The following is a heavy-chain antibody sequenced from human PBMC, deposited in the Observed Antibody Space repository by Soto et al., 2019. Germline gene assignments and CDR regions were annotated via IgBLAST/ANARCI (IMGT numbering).Heavy chain of an antibody. Sequence: ASVKVTCKASEDTFTRYVIHWVRQAPGQRLEWMGWINAGNGNTKYSQNFQGRVTITRDASASTAYMELSSLRSQDTAVYYCATSTIDTSTWKQYFYGMDVWGQGSTVTVSS. CDR1: EDTFTRYV. J-gene: IGHJ6*02. V-gene: IGHV1-3*01. CDR2: INAGNGNT. D-gene: IGHD6-13*01. CDR3: ATSTIDTSTWKQYFYGMDV.